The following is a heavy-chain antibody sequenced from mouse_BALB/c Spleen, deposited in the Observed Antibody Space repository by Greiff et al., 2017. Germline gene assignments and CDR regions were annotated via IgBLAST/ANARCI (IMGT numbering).Heavy chain of an antibody. V-gene: IGHV5-12-2*01. CDR1: GFTFSSYT. Sequence: EVQVVESGGGLVQPGGSLKLSCAASGFTFSSYTMSWVRQTPEKRLEWVAYISNGGGSTYYPDTVKGRFTISRDNAKNTLYLQMSSLKSEDTAMYYCARLTGWFAYWGQGTLVTVSA. D-gene: IGHD4-1*01. CDR2: ISNGGGST. CDR3: ARLTGWFAY. J-gene: IGHJ3*01.